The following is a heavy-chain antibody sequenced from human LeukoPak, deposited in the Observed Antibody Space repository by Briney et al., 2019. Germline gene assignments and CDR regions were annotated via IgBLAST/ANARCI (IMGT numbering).Heavy chain of an antibody. Sequence: GGSLRLSCAASGFTFSSYAMHWVRQAPGKGLEWVAVISYDGSNKYYADSVKGRFTISRDNSKNTLYLQMNSLRAEDTAVYYCAXXXXGGXXGMDVWGQGTTVTVS. CDR3: AXXXXGGXXGMDV. CDR1: GFTFSSYA. V-gene: IGHV3-30-3*01. J-gene: IGHJ6*02. D-gene: IGHD1-26*01. CDR2: ISYDGSNK.